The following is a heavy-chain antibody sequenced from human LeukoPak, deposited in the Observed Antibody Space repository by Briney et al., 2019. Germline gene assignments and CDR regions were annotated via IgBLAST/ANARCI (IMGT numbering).Heavy chain of an antibody. D-gene: IGHD3-22*01. CDR3: ARGHRERYYDSSGYYYYFDY. Sequence: ASVKVSCKASGYTFTSYDINWVRQAPGQGLEWMGWMNPNSGNTGYAQKFQGRVTMTRNTSISTAYMELSSLRSEDTAVYYCARGHRERYYDSSGYYYYFDYWGQGALVTVSS. CDR2: MNPNSGNT. CDR1: GYTFTSYD. V-gene: IGHV1-8*01. J-gene: IGHJ4*02.